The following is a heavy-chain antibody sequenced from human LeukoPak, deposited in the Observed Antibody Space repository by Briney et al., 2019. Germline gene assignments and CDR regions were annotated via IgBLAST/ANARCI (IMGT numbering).Heavy chain of an antibody. CDR1: GGSISSSSYY. CDR3: ARDLLGYYYDSSGYYYDY. V-gene: IGHV4-39*07. Sequence: SETLSLTCTVSGGSISSSSYYWGWIRQPPGKGLEWIGSIYYSGSTYYNPSLKSRVTISVDTSKNQFSLKLSSVTAADTAVYYCARDLLGYYYDSSGYYYDYWGQGTLVTVSS. CDR2: IYYSGST. J-gene: IGHJ4*02. D-gene: IGHD3-22*01.